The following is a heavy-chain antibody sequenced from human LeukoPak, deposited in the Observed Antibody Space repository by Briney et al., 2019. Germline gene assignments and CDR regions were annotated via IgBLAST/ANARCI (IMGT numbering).Heavy chain of an antibody. J-gene: IGHJ4*02. D-gene: IGHD6-13*01. Sequence: ASVKVSCKVSGDTLTELSMHWVRQAPGKGLEWMGGFDPEDGKTMYAQKFQGRVTITEDTSTDTAYMDLSGLRPEDTAVYYCAADVTTSYSSTWYARNWGQGTLVTVSS. CDR3: AADVTTSYSSTWYARN. V-gene: IGHV1-24*01. CDR2: FDPEDGKT. CDR1: GDTLTELS.